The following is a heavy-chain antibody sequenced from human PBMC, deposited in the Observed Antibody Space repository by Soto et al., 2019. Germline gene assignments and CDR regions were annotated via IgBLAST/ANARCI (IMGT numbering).Heavy chain of an antibody. Sequence: ASVKVSCKASGYTFRSYGITWVRQAPGQGLEWLGWISTDNGNTNSVQNLQGRFTMTTDTSTTTAYMHLRSLRSDDTAVYFCARDARSGTYWPYYFDYWGQGTLVTVSS. CDR3: ARDARSGTYWPYYFDY. J-gene: IGHJ4*02. CDR1: GYTFRSYG. D-gene: IGHD1-26*01. CDR2: ISTDNGNT. V-gene: IGHV1-18*01.